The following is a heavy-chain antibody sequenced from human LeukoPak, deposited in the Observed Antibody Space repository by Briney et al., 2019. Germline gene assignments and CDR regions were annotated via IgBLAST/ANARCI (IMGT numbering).Heavy chain of an antibody. CDR3: ARSGLWFGEFVY. J-gene: IGHJ4*02. V-gene: IGHV1-2*04. CDR1: GYTFTGYY. Sequence: ASVKVSCKASGYTFTGYYMHWVRRAPGQGLEWMGWINPNSGGTNYAQKFQGWVTMTRDTSISTAYMELGRLRSDDTAVYYCARSGLWFGEFVYWGQGTLVTVSS. CDR2: INPNSGGT. D-gene: IGHD3-10*01.